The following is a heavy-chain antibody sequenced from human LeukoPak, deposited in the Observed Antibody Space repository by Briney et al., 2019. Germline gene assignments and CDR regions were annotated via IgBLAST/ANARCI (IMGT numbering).Heavy chain of an antibody. CDR2: IYSSRST. J-gene: IGHJ5*02. CDR3: ARDQSGEWELLSGWWFDP. CDR1: GDSITRYY. D-gene: IGHD1-26*01. V-gene: IGHV4-4*07. Sequence: SGTLSLTCTVFGDSITRYYWSWIRQPAGKGLEWIGRIYSSRSTDYNPSLKSRVTMSEDTSKNQFSLKLTSVTAADTAVYYCARDQSGEWELLSGWWFDPWGQGTLVTVSS.